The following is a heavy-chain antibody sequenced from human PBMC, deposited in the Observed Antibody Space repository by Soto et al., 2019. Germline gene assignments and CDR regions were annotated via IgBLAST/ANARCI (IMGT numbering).Heavy chain of an antibody. D-gene: IGHD5-12*01. Sequence: EVQLLESGGGLVQPGGSLRLSCAVSGFTLTNYAMSWVRQAPGKGLEWVACISASGDRTYYADSVKGRFTISKDSSKNTLWLEMNSLLAEDSAVYHCEGSWTWGQGTMVTVSS. J-gene: IGHJ3*01. V-gene: IGHV3-23*01. CDR2: ISASGDRT. CDR3: EGSWT. CDR1: GFTLTNYA.